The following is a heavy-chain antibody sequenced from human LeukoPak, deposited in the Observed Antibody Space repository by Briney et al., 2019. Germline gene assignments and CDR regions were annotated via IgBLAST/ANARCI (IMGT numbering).Heavy chain of an antibody. V-gene: IGHV1-2*02. J-gene: IGHJ4*02. CDR2: INPNSGGT. CDR1: GYTFTGYY. CDR3: AREERIAARPFDY. D-gene: IGHD6-6*01. Sequence: ASVKVSCKASGYTFTGYYMHWVRQAPGQGLEWMGWINPNSGGTNYAQKFQGRVTMTRDTSISTAYMELSRRRSDDTAVYYCAREERIAARPFDYWGQGTLVTVSS.